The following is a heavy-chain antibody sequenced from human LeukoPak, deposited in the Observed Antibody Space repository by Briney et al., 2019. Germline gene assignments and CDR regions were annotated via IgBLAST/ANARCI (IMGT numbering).Heavy chain of an antibody. CDR2: MYHRGRT. V-gene: IGHV4-38-2*02. D-gene: IGHD2-15*01. CDR1: GYSISSGYF. Sequence: SETLSLTCAVSGYSISSGYFWGWIRQPSGKGLEWIASMYHRGRTYHNPSPKSRVTISVDRSKNQFSLKLSSVTAADTAVYYCARDADILAAFDIWGQGTMVTVSS. CDR3: ARDADILAAFDI. J-gene: IGHJ3*02.